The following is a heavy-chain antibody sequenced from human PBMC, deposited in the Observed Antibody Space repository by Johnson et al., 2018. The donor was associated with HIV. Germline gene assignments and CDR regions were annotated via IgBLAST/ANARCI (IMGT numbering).Heavy chain of an antibody. CDR1: GFTVDDYA. D-gene: IGHD6-19*01. CDR2: IRWNRGSI. V-gene: IGHV3-9*01. J-gene: IGHJ3*02. Sequence: VQLVESGGGVVRPGGSLGLSCAVSGFTVDDYAMHWVRQAPGKGLEWVSGIRWNRGSIGYADSVKGRFTISRDNAKNSLYLQMNSLRAEDTAVYYCARDRPSPGWYSINDAFDIWGQGTMVTVSS. CDR3: ARDRPSPGWYSINDAFDI.